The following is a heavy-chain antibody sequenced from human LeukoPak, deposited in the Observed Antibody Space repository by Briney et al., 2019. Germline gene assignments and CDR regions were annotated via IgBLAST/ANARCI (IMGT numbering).Heavy chain of an antibody. V-gene: IGHV1-18*04. CDR2: ISAYNGNT. D-gene: IGHD2-2*02. CDR3: ARGGRIVVVPAAIGAFDI. CDR1: GYTFTSYG. J-gene: IGHJ3*02. Sequence: ASVKVSCKASGYTFTSYGISWVRQAPGQGLEWMGWISAYNGNTNYAQKIQGRITMTTDTSTSTAYMELRSLRSDDTAVYYCARGGRIVVVPAAIGAFDIWGQGTMVTVSS.